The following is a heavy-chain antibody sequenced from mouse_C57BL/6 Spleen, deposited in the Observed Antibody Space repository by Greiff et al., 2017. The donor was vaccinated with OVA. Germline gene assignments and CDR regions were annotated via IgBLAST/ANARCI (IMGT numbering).Heavy chain of an antibody. CDR1: GFTFSGYG. D-gene: IGHD1-1*01. J-gene: IGHJ2*01. V-gene: IGHV5-17*01. Sequence: EVNVVESGGGLVKPGGSLKLSCAASGFTFSGYGMHWVRQAPGQGLEWVAYISSGSSTIYYADTVKGRFTISGDNAKNTLFLHMTSLRSEYTDMYYCARYYGSSYDYFDYWGQGTTLTVSS. CDR2: ISSGSSTI. CDR3: ARYYGSSYDYFDY.